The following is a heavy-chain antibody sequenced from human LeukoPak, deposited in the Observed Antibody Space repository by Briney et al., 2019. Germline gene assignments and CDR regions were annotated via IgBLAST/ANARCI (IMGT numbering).Heavy chain of an antibody. V-gene: IGHV1-8*01. CDR2: MNSNSGHT. CDR1: GYTFTSYD. Sequence: ASVKVSCKASGYTFTSYDINWVRQATGQGLEWMGWMNSNSGHTGYAQKFQGRVTMTRNTSITTAYMELSSLRSYDTAVYYCARMHYYDSSGDNWFDPWGQGTLVTVSS. CDR3: ARMHYYDSSGDNWFDP. D-gene: IGHD3-22*01. J-gene: IGHJ5*02.